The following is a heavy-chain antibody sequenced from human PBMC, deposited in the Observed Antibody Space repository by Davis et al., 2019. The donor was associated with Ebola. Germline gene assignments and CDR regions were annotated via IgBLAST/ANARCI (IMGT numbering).Heavy chain of an antibody. Sequence: SVKVSCKASGGTFSSYAISWVRQAPGQGLEWMGRIISILGIANYAQKFQGRVTITADKSTSTAYMELSSLRSEDTAVYYCARENYDFWSGYVYYFDYWGQGTLVTVSS. D-gene: IGHD3-3*01. CDR1: GGTFSSYA. CDR2: IISILGIA. CDR3: ARENYDFWSGYVYYFDY. V-gene: IGHV1-69*04. J-gene: IGHJ4*02.